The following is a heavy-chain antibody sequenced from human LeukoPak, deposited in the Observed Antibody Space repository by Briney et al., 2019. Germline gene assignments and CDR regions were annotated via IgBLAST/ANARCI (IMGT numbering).Heavy chain of an antibody. CDR2: IYYSGST. Sequence: SETLSLTCTVSGDSISSYYWSWIRQPPGKRLEWIGYIYYSGSTNYNPSLKSRVTISVDTSKNQFSLKLSSVTAADTAVYYCARLNYYLSDVWGKGTTVTVSS. V-gene: IGHV4-59*01. CDR3: ARLNYYLSDV. D-gene: IGHD3-10*01. CDR1: GDSISSYY. J-gene: IGHJ6*04.